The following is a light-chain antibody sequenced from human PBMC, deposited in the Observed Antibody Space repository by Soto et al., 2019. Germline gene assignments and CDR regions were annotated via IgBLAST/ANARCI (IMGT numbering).Light chain of an antibody. Sequence: QSVLTQPPSASGTPGQRVTISCSGSSSNIGNNYVSWYQQLPGTAPKVLIYDNNKRPSGIPDRLSGSKSGTSATLGITGLQTGDEADYYCGTWDSSLSAVVFGGGTQLTVL. CDR2: DNN. CDR3: GTWDSSLSAVV. J-gene: IGLJ2*01. CDR1: SSNIGNNY. V-gene: IGLV1-51*01.